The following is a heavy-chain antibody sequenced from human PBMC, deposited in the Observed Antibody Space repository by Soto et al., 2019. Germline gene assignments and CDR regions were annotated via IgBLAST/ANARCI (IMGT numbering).Heavy chain of an antibody. Sequence: PSEPLSLTCTVSGGSISSYYWSWIRQPPGKGLEWIGYIYYSGSTNYNPSLKSRVTISVDTSKNQFSLKLSSVTAADTAVYYCARVRGYSYAFDIWGQGTMVTVSS. CDR3: ARVRGYSYAFDI. CDR1: GGSISSYY. V-gene: IGHV4-59*01. D-gene: IGHD5-18*01. J-gene: IGHJ3*02. CDR2: IYYSGST.